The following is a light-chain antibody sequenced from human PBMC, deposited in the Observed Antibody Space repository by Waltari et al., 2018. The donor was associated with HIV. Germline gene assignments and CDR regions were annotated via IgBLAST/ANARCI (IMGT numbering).Light chain of an antibody. J-gene: IGLJ3*02. CDR3: YSTDSSGNHRV. Sequence: SYELTQPPSVSVSQGQTARITCSGDALPKNYASWYQQKSGQAPVLVIYVDTKRPSGIPERFSGSSSGTMATLTISGAQVEDEADYYCYSTDSSGNHRVFGGGTKLTVL. CDR1: ALPKNY. CDR2: VDT. V-gene: IGLV3-10*01.